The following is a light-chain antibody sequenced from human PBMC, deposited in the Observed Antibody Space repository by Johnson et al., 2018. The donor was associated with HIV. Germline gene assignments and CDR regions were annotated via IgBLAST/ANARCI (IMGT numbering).Light chain of an antibody. CDR1: SSNIGNNY. CDR3: GTWDSSLSATV. V-gene: IGLV1-51*01. Sequence: QSVLTQPPSLSAAPGQRVTISCSGSSSNIGNNYVSWYQQLPGTAPKLLIYDNNMRPSGIPDRFSGSKSGTSAALGITGVQTGDEADYYCGTWDSSLSATVFGTGTSGTVL. J-gene: IGLJ1*01. CDR2: DNN.